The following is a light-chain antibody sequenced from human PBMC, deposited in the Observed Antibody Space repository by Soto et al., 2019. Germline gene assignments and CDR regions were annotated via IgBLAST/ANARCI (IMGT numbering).Light chain of an antibody. CDR1: SCDMGACKD. V-gene: IGLV2-14*01. J-gene: IGLJ2*01. CDR2: DDS. CDR3: ISYTGSSSYLV. Sequence: QSVLTQPASVSGSPGQSITISCTGTSCDMGACKDVAWYQQHPGKAPKLMIYDDSNGPSGVSNRFSGSKSGNSASLAISGLQAEDEADYYCISYTGSSSYLVFGGGTQLTV.